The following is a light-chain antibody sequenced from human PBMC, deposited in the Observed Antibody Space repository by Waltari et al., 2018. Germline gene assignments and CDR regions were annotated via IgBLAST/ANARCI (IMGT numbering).Light chain of an antibody. CDR3: QQYYKWPLT. CDR1: QSVNTY. V-gene: IGKV3-15*01. Sequence: EIVLTQSPATLSVSPGERATLSCRASQSVNTYLAWYQQKPGQAPRNLISGAFSRATGISARFSGSGSGTDFTLTISSLEFADSAVYYCQQYYKWPLTFGGGTKMEIK. J-gene: IGKJ4*01. CDR2: GAF.